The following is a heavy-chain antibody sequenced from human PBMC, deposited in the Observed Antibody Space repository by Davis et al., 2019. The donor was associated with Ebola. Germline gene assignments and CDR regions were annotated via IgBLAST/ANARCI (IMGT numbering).Heavy chain of an antibody. CDR3: ASRGSSSHL. CDR2: MWYDGSNK. V-gene: IGHV3-33*08. CDR1: GFTFSSYA. D-gene: IGHD6-13*01. Sequence: GESLKISCAASGFTFSSYAMHWVRQAPGKGLDWVAVMWYDGSNKYYADSVRGRFTISRDNSKNTVYLQMNSLRAEDTAVYYCASRGSSSHLWGQGTLVTVSS. J-gene: IGHJ4*02.